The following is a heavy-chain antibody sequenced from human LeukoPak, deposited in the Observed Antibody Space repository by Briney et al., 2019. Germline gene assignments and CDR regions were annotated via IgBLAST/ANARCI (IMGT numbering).Heavy chain of an antibody. J-gene: IGHJ4*02. V-gene: IGHV3-9*01. CDR1: GFTFDDYA. CDR3: AKDGLLDY. CDR2: ISWNSGSI. Sequence: PGGSLRLSCAASGFTFDDYAMHWVRQAPGKGLEWVSGISWNSGSIGYADSVKGRFTISRDNAKNSLYLQMNSLRAEDTALYYCAKDGLLDYWGQGTLVTVSS.